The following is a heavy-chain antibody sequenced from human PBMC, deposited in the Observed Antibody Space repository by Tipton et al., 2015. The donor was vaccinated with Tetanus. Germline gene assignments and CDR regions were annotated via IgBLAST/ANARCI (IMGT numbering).Heavy chain of an antibody. Sequence: SLRLFCAAPGFRFRSYGMYWVRQAPGKGLEWEAVILYDGTNKYYANSVKGRFTISRDNSKNTLYLQMKNRKADDTARYFCVRDQTDHDDLSYYLDFWGQGNRDTVSS. CDR1: GFRFRSYG. CDR2: ILYDGTNK. D-gene: IGHD3-16*01. CDR3: VRDQTDHDDLSYYLDF. V-gene: IGHV3-33*01. J-gene: IGHJ4*02.